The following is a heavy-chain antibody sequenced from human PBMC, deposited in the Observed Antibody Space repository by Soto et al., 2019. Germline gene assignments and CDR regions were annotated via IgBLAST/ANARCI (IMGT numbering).Heavy chain of an antibody. Sequence: SETLSLTCTVSGGSISSSSYYWGWIRQPPGKGLEWLGSIYYSGSTYYNPSLKSRVTISVDTSKNQFSLKLSSVTAADTAVYYCAIQGYCTNGVCSHYYYYMDFWGKGTTVTVSS. CDR3: AIQGYCTNGVCSHYYYYMDF. CDR2: IYYSGST. V-gene: IGHV4-39*01. J-gene: IGHJ6*03. D-gene: IGHD2-8*01. CDR1: GGSISSSSYY.